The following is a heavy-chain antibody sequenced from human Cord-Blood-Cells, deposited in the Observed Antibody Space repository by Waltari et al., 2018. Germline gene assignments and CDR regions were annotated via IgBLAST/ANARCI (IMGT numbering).Heavy chain of an antibody. CDR3: ARYIAVAGNFDY. Sequence: QQLLEESGGGVVQPGRLVRDHCAATGLTFVSCDVRWVGQGPGRGLGWVGIICYDGKKKNDSEACEDRLTISRENSNNTLYLQLHSLRAADAAVYYYARYIAVAGNFDYWGQGTLVTVSS. D-gene: IGHD6-19*01. J-gene: IGHJ4*02. CDR2: ICYDGKKK. CDR1: GLTFVSCD. V-gene: IGHV3-33*01.